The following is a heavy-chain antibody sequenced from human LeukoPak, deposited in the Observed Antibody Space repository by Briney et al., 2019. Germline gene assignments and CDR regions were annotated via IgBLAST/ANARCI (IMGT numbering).Heavy chain of an antibody. D-gene: IGHD3-10*01. J-gene: IGHJ4*02. CDR3: AEDQFPHYYGSGSYFDY. V-gene: IGHV3-9*01. CDR2: ISWNSGSI. CDR1: GFTFDDYA. Sequence: GGSLRLSCAASGFTFDDYAMHWVRQAPGKGLEWVSGISWNSGSIGYADSVKGRFTISRDNAKNSLYLQMNSLRAEDTALYYCAEDQFPHYYGSGSYFDYWGQGTLVTVSS.